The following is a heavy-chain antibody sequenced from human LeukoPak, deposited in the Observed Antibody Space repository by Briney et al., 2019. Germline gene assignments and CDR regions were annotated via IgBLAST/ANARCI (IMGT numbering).Heavy chain of an antibody. CDR2: IFYSGST. D-gene: IGHD6-13*01. Sequence: SETLSLTCTVSGGSVSSYYWTWIRQPPGKGLEWIGYIFYSGSTYYNPSLKSRVTISLNTSKNQFSLRLASVTAADTAVYFCARIPAAGSMGWFDPWGQGTLVTVSS. V-gene: IGHV4-59*02. J-gene: IGHJ5*02. CDR3: ARIPAAGSMGWFDP. CDR1: GGSVSSYY.